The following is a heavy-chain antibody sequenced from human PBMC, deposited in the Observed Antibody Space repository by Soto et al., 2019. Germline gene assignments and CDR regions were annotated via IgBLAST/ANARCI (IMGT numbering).Heavy chain of an antibody. CDR1: GGTFSSYS. J-gene: IGHJ4*02. V-gene: IGHV1-69*01. D-gene: IGHD1-26*01. Sequence: QVQLVQSGAEVKKPGSSVKVSCKASGGTFSSYSINWVRQAPGQGLEWMGEIIPIFGTANYAQKFQGRVTITADESTSTAYMELSSLRSEATAVYYCARDGGRHSGGMDYWGQGTLVIVSS. CDR3: ARDGGRHSGGMDY. CDR2: IIPIFGTA.